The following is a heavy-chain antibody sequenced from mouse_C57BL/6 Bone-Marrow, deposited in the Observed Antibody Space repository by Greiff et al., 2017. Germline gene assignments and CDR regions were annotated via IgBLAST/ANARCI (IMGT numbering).Heavy chain of an antibody. J-gene: IGHJ1*03. CDR3: ARGDYYGSSWYFDV. V-gene: IGHV3-1*01. CDR2: ISYSGST. CDR1: GYSITSGYD. D-gene: IGHD1-1*01. Sequence: EVKLQESGPGMVKPSQSLSLTCTVTGYSITSGYDWHWIRHFPGNKLEWMGYISYSGSTNYNPSLKSRISITHDTSKNHFFLKLNSVTTEDTATYYCARGDYYGSSWYFDVWGTGTTVTVSS.